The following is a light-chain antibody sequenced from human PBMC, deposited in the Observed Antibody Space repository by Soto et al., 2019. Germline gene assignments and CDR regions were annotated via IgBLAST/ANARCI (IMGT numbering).Light chain of an antibody. CDR1: QSVSSSY. J-gene: IGKJ2*01. Sequence: EIVLTQSPGTLSLSPGERATLSCRASQSVSSSYLAWYQQKPGQAPRLIIYGASSRATGIPDRFSGSGSGTAFSITISTLEPEDFAVYYLQQYGSSPATFGQGTTLEIK. CDR2: GAS. V-gene: IGKV3-20*01. CDR3: QQYGSSPAT.